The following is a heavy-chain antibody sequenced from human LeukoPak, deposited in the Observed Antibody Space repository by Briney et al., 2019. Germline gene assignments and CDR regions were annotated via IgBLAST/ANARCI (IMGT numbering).Heavy chain of an antibody. J-gene: IGHJ4*02. Sequence: SETLSLTCTVSGGSISNYYWSWIRQPPGKGLEWIGYIHYSGNTNYNPSLKSRVTISVDTSKNQFSLKLNSVTATDTAVYYCARHYGPWGQGTLVTVSS. CDR3: ARHYGP. V-gene: IGHV4-59*08. CDR1: GGSISNYY. CDR2: IHYSGNT. D-gene: IGHD3-10*01.